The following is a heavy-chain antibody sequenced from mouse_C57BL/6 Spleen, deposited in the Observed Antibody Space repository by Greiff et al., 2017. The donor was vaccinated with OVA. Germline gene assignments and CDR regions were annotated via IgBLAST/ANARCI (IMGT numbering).Heavy chain of an antibody. Sequence: VQLKQSGPELVKPGASVKIPCKASGYTFTDYNMDWVKQSHGKSLEWIGDINPNNGGTIYNQKFKGKATLTVDKSSSTAYMELRSLTSEDTAVYYCARGGYSNYEVYAMDYWGQGTSVTVSS. D-gene: IGHD2-5*01. J-gene: IGHJ4*01. CDR1: GYTFTDYN. V-gene: IGHV1-18*01. CDR3: ARGGYSNYEVYAMDY. CDR2: INPNNGGT.